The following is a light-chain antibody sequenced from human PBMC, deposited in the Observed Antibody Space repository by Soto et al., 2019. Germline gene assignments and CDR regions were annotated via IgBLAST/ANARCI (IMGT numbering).Light chain of an antibody. CDR3: QQYHSPPVT. Sequence: IVMTQSPDSLAVSLGARATINCKSSQSVFKSSDNKNYLAWYQQKPGQPPKLLIYLASTRESGVPDRFSGSGSGTDFTLTISRLQAEDVAAYYCQQYHSPPVTFGGGTKVEIK. V-gene: IGKV4-1*01. J-gene: IGKJ4*01. CDR1: QSVFKSSDNKNY. CDR2: LAS.